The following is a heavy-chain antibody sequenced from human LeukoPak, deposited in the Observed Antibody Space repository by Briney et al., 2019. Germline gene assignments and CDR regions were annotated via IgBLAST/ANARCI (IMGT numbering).Heavy chain of an antibody. CDR2: ISDRSTYI. V-gene: IGHV3-21*01. Sequence: NPGGSLRLSCAASGFTFSNYCMNWVRQAPGKGLEWVSSISDRSTYIYYADSVKGRFTISRDNAKNSLSLQINSLRAEDTAVYYCARTRYCGDGFYPWNFHYWGQGTPVTVSS. J-gene: IGHJ4*02. CDR1: GFTFSNYC. D-gene: IGHD2-21*02. CDR3: ARTRYCGDGFYPWNFHY.